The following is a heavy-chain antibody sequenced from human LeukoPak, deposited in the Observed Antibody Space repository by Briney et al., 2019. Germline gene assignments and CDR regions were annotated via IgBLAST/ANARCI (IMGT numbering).Heavy chain of an antibody. CDR1: GDSISSGGNY. D-gene: IGHD5-12*01. V-gene: IGHV4-31*03. Sequence: PSETLSLTCTVSGDSISSGGNYWSWLRQHPGKGLEWIGYIYYSGSTYYNPSLKSRLTISVDTSKNQFSLKLSSVTAADPAVYYCARWGNSGYASGYFYYWGQGTLVTVSS. CDR3: ARWGNSGYASGYFYY. J-gene: IGHJ4*02. CDR2: IYYSGST.